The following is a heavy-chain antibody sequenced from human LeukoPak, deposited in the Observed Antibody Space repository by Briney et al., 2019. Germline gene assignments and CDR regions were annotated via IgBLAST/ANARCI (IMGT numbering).Heavy chain of an antibody. Sequence: GGSLRLSCAASGFTFFTYSMNWVRQAPGKGLEWISKISDSNGAIDYADSVKGRFTISRDNAKNSLYLQMNSLRAEDTAVYYCARDEGGSGWPNHAAWGQGTLVTVSS. CDR1: GFTFFTYS. V-gene: IGHV3-48*04. J-gene: IGHJ4*02. CDR2: ISDSNGAI. D-gene: IGHD6-19*01. CDR3: ARDEGGSGWPNHAA.